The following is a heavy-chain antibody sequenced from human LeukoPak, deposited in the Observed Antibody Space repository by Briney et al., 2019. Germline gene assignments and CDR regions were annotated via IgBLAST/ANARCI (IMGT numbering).Heavy chain of an antibody. CDR2: ISSSSSTI. D-gene: IGHD3-16*01. V-gene: IGHV3-48*04. CDR3: ARDLVLGGGVDY. CDR1: GFTLSSYN. J-gene: IGHJ4*02. Sequence: GGSLRLSCAASGFTLSSYNMNWVRQAPGKGLEWLSYISSSSSTIYYADSLKGRFTISRDNAKNSLYLQMNSLRAEDTAVYYCARDLVLGGGVDYWGQGTLVTVSS.